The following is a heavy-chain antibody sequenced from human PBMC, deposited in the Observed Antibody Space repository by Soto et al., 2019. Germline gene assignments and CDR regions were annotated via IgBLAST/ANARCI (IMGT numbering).Heavy chain of an antibody. Sequence: QVQLVESWGGVVQPGRSLRLSCAASGFTFSSYGIHLVRQAPGTGLEWVAVISYDGSNKYYADSVKGRFTISRDNSKNTLYLQMNRLRDEDTAVYYCAKLGATIPVDYWGQGTLVTVSS. D-gene: IGHD5-12*01. CDR1: GFTFSSYG. CDR3: AKLGATIPVDY. J-gene: IGHJ4*02. CDR2: ISYDGSNK. V-gene: IGHV3-30*18.